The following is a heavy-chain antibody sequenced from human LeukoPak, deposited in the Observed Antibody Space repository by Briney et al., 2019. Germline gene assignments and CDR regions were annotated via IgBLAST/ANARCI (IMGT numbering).Heavy chain of an antibody. CDR2: IGSIGSPI. J-gene: IGHJ4*02. CDR1: GFRFNSYT. V-gene: IGHV3-48*02. D-gene: IGHD5-24*01. Sequence: GGSLRLSCAASGFRFNSYTMNWVRQAPGKGLEWISYIGSIGSPIYSADSVKGRFTISRDNTKNSLFLQMNSLRDDDTALYYCARGWATIPDWGQGSLVIVSS. CDR3: ARGWATIPD.